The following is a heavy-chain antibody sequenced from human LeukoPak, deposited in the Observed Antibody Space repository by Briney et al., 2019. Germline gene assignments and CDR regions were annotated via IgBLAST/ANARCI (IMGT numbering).Heavy chain of an antibody. CDR3: ATVSAREDFDY. D-gene: IGHD3-10*01. V-gene: IGHV1-24*01. Sequence: ASVKVSCKVSGYTLTELSMHWVRQAPGKGLEWMGGFDPEDGETIYAQKFQGRVTMTGDTSTDTAYMELSSLRSEDTAVYYCATVSAREDFDYWGQGTLVTVSS. J-gene: IGHJ4*02. CDR1: GYTLTELS. CDR2: FDPEDGET.